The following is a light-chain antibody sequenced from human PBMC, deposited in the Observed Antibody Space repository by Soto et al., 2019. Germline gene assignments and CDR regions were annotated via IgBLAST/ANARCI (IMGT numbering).Light chain of an antibody. Sequence: QSVLTQPPSASGSPGQSVTISCTGTSSDVGAYDFVSWYQQHPGKAPKLIIYEVDKRPSGVPDRFSGSKSGNTASLTVSGLQAEDEADYYCSSYGGSNNFVFGTGTKLTVL. J-gene: IGLJ1*01. V-gene: IGLV2-8*01. CDR3: SSYGGSNNFV. CDR1: SSDVGAYDF. CDR2: EVD.